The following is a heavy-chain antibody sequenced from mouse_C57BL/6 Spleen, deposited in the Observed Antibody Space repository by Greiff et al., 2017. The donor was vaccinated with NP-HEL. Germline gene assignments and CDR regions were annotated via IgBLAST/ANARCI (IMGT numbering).Heavy chain of an antibody. J-gene: IGHJ3*01. V-gene: IGHV1-64*01. CDR2: IHPNSGST. Sequence: VQLQQPGAELVKPGASVKLSCKASGYTFTSYWMHWVKQRPGQGLEWIGMIHPNSGSTNYNEKFKSKATLTVDKSSSTAYMQLSSLTSEDSAVYYCARAQSGSSGYRFAYWGQGTLVTVSA. CDR1: GYTFTSYW. D-gene: IGHD3-2*02. CDR3: ARAQSGSSGYRFAY.